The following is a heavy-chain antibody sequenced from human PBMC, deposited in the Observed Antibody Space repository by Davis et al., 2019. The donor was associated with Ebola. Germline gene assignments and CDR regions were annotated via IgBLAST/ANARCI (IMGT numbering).Heavy chain of an antibody. CDR1: GGSISSHY. CDR2: INYSGRT. V-gene: IGHV4-59*11. D-gene: IGHD3-16*01. J-gene: IGHJ4*02. Sequence: MPSETLSLTCTVSGGSISSHYWSWVRPPPGKGLEWIADINYSGRTNYNPSLASRVTISIATSRNQFSLNLRSVTAADTAVYYCARVGGDGSSHLEGIDSWGQGTLVTVSS. CDR3: ARVGGDGSSHLEGIDS.